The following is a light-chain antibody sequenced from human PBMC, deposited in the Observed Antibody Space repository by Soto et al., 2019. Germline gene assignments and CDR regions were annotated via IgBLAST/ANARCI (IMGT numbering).Light chain of an antibody. J-gene: IGLJ3*02. Sequence: QSVLTQPPSASGTPGQRVTISCSGSSSNIGSNTVNWYQQLPGTAPKLLIYNNNQRPSGVPDRFSGSKSGTSASLAISGLQSEDEADYYCAAWDDSLKGPVFGGGTTLTV. V-gene: IGLV1-44*01. CDR2: NNN. CDR3: AAWDDSLKGPV. CDR1: SSNIGSNT.